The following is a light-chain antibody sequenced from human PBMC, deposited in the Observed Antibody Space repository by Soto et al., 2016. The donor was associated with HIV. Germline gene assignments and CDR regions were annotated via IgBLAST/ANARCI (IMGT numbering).Light chain of an antibody. V-gene: IGLV3-21*03. Sequence: SYELTQPPSVSVAPGKTARITCGGNNIGSKSVHWYQQKPGQAPVLVVYDDSDWPSGIPERFSGSNSGNTATLTISRVEAGDEADYYCQVWDSSSDHPNWVFGGGTKLTVL. CDR3: QVWDSSSDHPNWV. CDR1: NIGSKS. J-gene: IGLJ3*02. CDR2: DDS.